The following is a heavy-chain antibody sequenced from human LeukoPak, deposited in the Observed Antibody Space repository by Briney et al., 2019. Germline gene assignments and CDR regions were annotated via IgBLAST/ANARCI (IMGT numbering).Heavy chain of an antibody. CDR1: GFTFDDYT. CDR3: AKVSGTTLTFDY. D-gene: IGHD1/OR15-1a*01. V-gene: IGHV3-43*01. J-gene: IGHJ4*02. Sequence: GGSLRLSCAASGFTFDDYTMHWVRQAPGKGLEWVSLISWDGGNTYYSDSVKGRFTISRDNSKNSLHLQMNSLRTEDTALYFCAKVSGTTLTFDYWGQGTLVTVSS. CDR2: ISWDGGNT.